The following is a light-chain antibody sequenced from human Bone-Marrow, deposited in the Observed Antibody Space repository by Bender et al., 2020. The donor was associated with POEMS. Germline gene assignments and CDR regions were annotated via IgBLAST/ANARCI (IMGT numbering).Light chain of an antibody. J-gene: IGLJ3*02. CDR1: RSDVGGYNY. Sequence: QSALTQPPSASGSPGQSVTISCTGTRSDVGGYNYVSWYQQHPGKAPKLIIYEVNKRPSGVPNRFSGSKSGNTASLAVSGLQAADEADYYCSSYAGSTNVVFGGGTKLTVL. CDR2: EVN. V-gene: IGLV2-8*01. CDR3: SSYAGSTNVV.